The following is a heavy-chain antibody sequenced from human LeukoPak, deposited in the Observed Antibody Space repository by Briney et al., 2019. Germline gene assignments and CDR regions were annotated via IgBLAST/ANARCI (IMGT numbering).Heavy chain of an antibody. Sequence: GGSLRLSCAASGFTLSSYGMNWVRLAPGKGLEWISYISRTGNSIYYADSVKGRFTISRDSAKNPLYLQMNSLRAEDTAVYYCARGPYSSNWYVDYWGQGTLVTVAS. CDR2: ISRTGNSI. CDR1: GFTLSSYG. CDR3: ARGPYSSNWYVDY. J-gene: IGHJ4*02. D-gene: IGHD6-13*01. V-gene: IGHV3-48*03.